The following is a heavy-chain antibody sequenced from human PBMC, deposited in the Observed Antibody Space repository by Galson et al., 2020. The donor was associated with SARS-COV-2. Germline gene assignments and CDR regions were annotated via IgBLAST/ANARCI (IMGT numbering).Heavy chain of an antibody. Sequence: GESQVISCAASGITINNYWMSWVRHAPGKRLEWVANIQRDGSAKNYEDSVKGRFTISRDNAKNSLYLQMSNRGVEDTAVYFCAAERGPWGQGVLVTVSS. CDR3: AAERGP. CDR1: GITINNYW. V-gene: IGHV3-7*01. J-gene: IGHJ4*02. CDR2: IQRDGSAK.